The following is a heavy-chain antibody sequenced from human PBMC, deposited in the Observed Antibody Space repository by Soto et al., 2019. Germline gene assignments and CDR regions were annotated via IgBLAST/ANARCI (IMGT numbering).Heavy chain of an antibody. Sequence: PSETLSLTCTVSGGSISSSSYYWGWIRQPPGKGLEWIGSIYYSGSTYYNPSLKSRVTISVDTSKNQFSLKLSSVTAADTAAYYCAGYSSGWYRSIDYWGQGTLVTVSS. CDR1: GGSISSSSYY. CDR3: AGYSSGWYRSIDY. CDR2: IYYSGST. D-gene: IGHD6-19*01. V-gene: IGHV4-39*01. J-gene: IGHJ4*02.